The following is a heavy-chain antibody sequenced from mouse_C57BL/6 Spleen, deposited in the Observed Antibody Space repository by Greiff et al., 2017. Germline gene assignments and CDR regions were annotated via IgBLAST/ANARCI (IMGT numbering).Heavy chain of an antibody. CDR2: INPNNGGT. CDR1: GYTFTDYY. D-gene: IGHD1-1*01. V-gene: IGHV1-26*01. CDR3: ARDYGSSSDY. J-gene: IGHJ2*01. Sequence: VQLQQSGPELVKPRASVKISCKASGYTFTDYYMNWVKQSHGKSLEWIGDINPNNGGTSYNQKFKGKATLTVDKSSSTAYMELRSLTSEDSAVYYCARDYGSSSDYWGQGTTLTVSS.